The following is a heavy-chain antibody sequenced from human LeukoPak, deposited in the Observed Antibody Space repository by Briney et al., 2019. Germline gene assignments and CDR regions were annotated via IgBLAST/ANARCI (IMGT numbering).Heavy chain of an antibody. CDR2: VFYRGST. D-gene: IGHD5-24*01. Sequence: SETLSLTCTVSGDSITSSSYYWGWVRQPPGKGLEWIGNVFYRGSTYYNPSLKSRITISVDTSKNLFSLKLSSMTATDTAIYYCTRVATILGVLKWGQGTLVTVSS. CDR3: TRVATILGVLK. J-gene: IGHJ4*02. CDR1: GDSITSSSYY. V-gene: IGHV4-39*01.